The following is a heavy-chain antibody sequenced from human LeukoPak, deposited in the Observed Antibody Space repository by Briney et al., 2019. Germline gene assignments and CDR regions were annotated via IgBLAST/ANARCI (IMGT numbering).Heavy chain of an antibody. Sequence: GGSLRLSCAASGFTFSDYYINWIRQAPGKGLQWVSYISGSTTYKYHADSVRGRFTISRDNAKNSVYLQMNSLRAEDTAVYYCARGLPAGYSTPGFWGQGTLVTVSS. CDR2: ISGSTTYK. CDR1: GFTFSDYY. D-gene: IGHD6-13*01. CDR3: ARGLPAGYSTPGF. J-gene: IGHJ4*02. V-gene: IGHV3-11*06.